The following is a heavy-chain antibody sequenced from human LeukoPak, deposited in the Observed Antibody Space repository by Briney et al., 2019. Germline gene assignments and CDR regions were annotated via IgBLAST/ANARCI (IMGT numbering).Heavy chain of an antibody. CDR2: ISGSGGSQ. CDR1: GITFSSYA. Sequence: GESLKISCAASGITFSSYAMSWVRQAPGEGLEWVSTISGSGGSQYYADSVEGRFTISRDNSKNTLYLQITSLRAEDTAVYYCASYDDSSGYYSSLFDYWGQGTLVTVSS. J-gene: IGHJ4*02. D-gene: IGHD3-22*01. CDR3: ASYDDSSGYYSSLFDY. V-gene: IGHV3-23*01.